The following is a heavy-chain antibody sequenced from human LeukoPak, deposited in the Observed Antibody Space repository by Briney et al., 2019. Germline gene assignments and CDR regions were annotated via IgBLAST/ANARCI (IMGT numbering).Heavy chain of an antibody. V-gene: IGHV4-59*08. Sequence: SETLSLTCTVSGGSISSYYWSWIRQPPGKGLEWIGYIYYSGSTNYNPSLKSRVTISVDTSKNQFSLKLSSVTAADTAVYYCARYSLSSWSPYYFDYWGQGTLVTVSS. J-gene: IGHJ4*02. CDR2: IYYSGST. D-gene: IGHD6-13*01. CDR3: ARYSLSSWSPYYFDY. CDR1: GGSISSYY.